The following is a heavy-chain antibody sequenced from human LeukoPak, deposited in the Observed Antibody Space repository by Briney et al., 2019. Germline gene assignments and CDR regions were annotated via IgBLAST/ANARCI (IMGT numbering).Heavy chain of an antibody. CDR3: ATWGIAVAGTFDY. J-gene: IGHJ4*02. D-gene: IGHD6-19*01. Sequence: PSETLSLTCTVSGGSISSSYWSWIRQPPGRGLEWIGYIYYSGSTNYNPSFKSRVAISVDTSKNQFSLKLSSVTAADTAVYYCATWGIAVAGTFDYWGQGTLVTVST. CDR1: GGSISSSY. CDR2: IYYSGST. V-gene: IGHV4-59*08.